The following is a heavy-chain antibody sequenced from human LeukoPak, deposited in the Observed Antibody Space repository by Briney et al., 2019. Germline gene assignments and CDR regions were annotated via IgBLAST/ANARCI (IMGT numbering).Heavy chain of an antibody. CDR3: ARSRDSSGYYYLI. CDR2: IYPDDSES. D-gene: IGHD3-22*01. V-gene: IGHV5-51*01. J-gene: IGHJ4*02. CDR1: GYSFTNYW. Sequence: GESLKISCEASGYSFTNYWIGWVRQMPGKGLEWMGIIYPDDSESKYSPSFQGQVTISADKSISNAYLQWSSLKASDTAMYYCARSRDSSGYYYLIWGQGTLVTVSS.